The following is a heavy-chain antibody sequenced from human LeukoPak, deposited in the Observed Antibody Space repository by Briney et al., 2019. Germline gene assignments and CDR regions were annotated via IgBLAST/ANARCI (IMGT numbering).Heavy chain of an antibody. D-gene: IGHD3-3*01. J-gene: IGHJ6*02. Sequence: SVKVSCTASGGTFSSYAISWVRQAPGQGLGWMGGIIPIFGTANYAQKFQGRVTITADESTSTAYMELSSLRSEDTAVYYCARDRTYDFWSGYSSGPGEYYGMDVWGQGTTVTVSS. CDR3: ARDRTYDFWSGYSSGPGEYYGMDV. CDR2: IIPIFGTA. V-gene: IGHV1-69*13. CDR1: GGTFSSYA.